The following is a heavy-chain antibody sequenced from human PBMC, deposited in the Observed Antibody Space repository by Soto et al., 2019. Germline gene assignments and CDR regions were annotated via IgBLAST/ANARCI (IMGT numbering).Heavy chain of an antibody. CDR3: ARGKDYYDSSGYSNYFDY. V-gene: IGHV3-30-3*01. CDR1: GFTFSSYA. CDR2: ISYDGSNK. Sequence: GGSLRLSCAASGFTFSSYAMHCVRQAPGKGLEWVAVISYDGSNKYYADSVKGRFTISRDNSKNTLYLQMNSLRAEDTAVYYCARGKDYYDSSGYSNYFDYWGQGTLVTVSS. D-gene: IGHD3-22*01. J-gene: IGHJ4*02.